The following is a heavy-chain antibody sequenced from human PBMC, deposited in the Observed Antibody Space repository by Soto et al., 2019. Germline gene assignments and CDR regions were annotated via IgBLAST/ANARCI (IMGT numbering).Heavy chain of an antibody. CDR3: ASGVLYYYDSSGYLYYFDY. CDR1: GGTFSSYA. V-gene: IGHV1-69*13. Sequence: SVKVSCKASGGTFSSYAISWVRQAPGQGLEWMGGIIPIFGTANYAQKFQGRVTITADESTSTAYMELSSLRSEDTAVYYCASGVLYYYDSSGYLYYFDYWGQGTLVTVSS. D-gene: IGHD3-22*01. CDR2: IIPIFGTA. J-gene: IGHJ4*02.